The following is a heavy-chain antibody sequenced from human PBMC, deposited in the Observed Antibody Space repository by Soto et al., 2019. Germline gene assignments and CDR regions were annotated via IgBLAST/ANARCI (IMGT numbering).Heavy chain of an antibody. CDR2: ISAYNGDT. D-gene: IGHD6-6*01. CDR1: GYTFPTYG. Sequence: QVQLVQSGAEVKKPGASVKVSCKASGYTFPTYGISWVRQAPGQGLEWMGWISAYNGDTNYPQKLQGRVTLTTDTSTTTAYMEVRSLRSDDTALYFGAGADSSSSGFDYWGQGTLVTVSS. CDR3: AGADSSSSGFDY. V-gene: IGHV1-18*01. J-gene: IGHJ4*02.